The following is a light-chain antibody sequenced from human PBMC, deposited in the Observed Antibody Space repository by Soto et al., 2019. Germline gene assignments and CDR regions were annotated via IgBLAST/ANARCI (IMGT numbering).Light chain of an antibody. J-gene: IGKJ4*01. CDR3: QHFSKWPHMPA. CDR1: QAVGSN. V-gene: IGKV3-15*01. Sequence: IVLTQSPATLSVSPWERATLSCRASQAVGSNLAWYQQRTGQAPRLLIYDASTRATGIPHRFSGGGSGTDFTLTISSLQSDDFAVYYCQHFSKWPHMPAFGGGTKLAIK. CDR2: DAS.